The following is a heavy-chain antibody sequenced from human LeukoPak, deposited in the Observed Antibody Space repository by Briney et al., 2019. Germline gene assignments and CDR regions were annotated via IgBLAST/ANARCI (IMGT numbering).Heavy chain of an antibody. D-gene: IGHD6-6*01. Sequence: GGSLRLPCAASGFTFSNYWMSWVRQAPGKGLEWVANIKQDGSEKDYVDSVKGRFTISRDNAKNFLYLQVNSLRAEDTAVYYCVRVYSSSSGKNAFDIWGHGTMVTVSS. V-gene: IGHV3-7*03. CDR2: IKQDGSEK. J-gene: IGHJ3*02. CDR3: VRVYSSSSGKNAFDI. CDR1: GFTFSNYW.